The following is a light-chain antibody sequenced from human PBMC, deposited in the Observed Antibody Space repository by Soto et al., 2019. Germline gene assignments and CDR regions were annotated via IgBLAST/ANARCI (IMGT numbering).Light chain of an antibody. CDR1: SSNIGSNF. CDR3: ATWDDSLNGLV. CDR2: NNN. J-gene: IGLJ3*02. V-gene: IGLV1-44*01. Sequence: QSVLTQPPSASGTPGQRVTIPCSGSSSNIGSNFVNWYQQLPGTAPKLLMYNNNQRPSGVPDRFSGSKSGTSASLAISGVQSEDEADYHCATWDDSLNGLVFGGGTKVTVL.